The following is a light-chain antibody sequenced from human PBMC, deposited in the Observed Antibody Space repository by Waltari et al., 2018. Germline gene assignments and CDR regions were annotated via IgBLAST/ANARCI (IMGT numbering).Light chain of an antibody. Sequence: IKLTQSPSSLSASVGDRVTITCLASQDIRNYLNWYQQRSGNAPKLLIYDASTLETGVPSRFSGNSSGTEFTFSINSLQAEDFATYYCQHYDGLPLTFGAGTRVEVK. CDR3: QHYDGLPLT. V-gene: IGKV1-33*01. CDR2: DAS. CDR1: QDIRNY. J-gene: IGKJ4*01.